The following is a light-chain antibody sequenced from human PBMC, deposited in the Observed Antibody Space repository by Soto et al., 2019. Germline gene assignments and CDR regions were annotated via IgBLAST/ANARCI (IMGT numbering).Light chain of an antibody. CDR2: GAS. CDR1: QIVSSN. V-gene: IGKV3-15*01. CDR3: QQYSDWPPYT. J-gene: IGKJ2*01. Sequence: EIVMTQSPVTLSVSPGERAALSCRTSQIVSSNLAWYQQKPGQAPRLLIYGASTRATGIPARFSGSGSGTEFTLTISSLQSEDFAVYYCQQYSDWPPYTFGQGTKLEIK.